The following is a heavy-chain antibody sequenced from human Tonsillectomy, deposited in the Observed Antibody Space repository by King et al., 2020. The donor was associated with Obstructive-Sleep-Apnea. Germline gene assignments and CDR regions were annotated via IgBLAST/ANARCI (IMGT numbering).Heavy chain of an antibody. CDR2: ISYDGSNK. Sequence: VQLVESGGGVVQPGRSLRLSCAAFGFSLSSYGMHWVRQAPGKGLEWVAVISYDGSNKDYADSVKGRFTISRDNSKNTLSLQMNSLRVEDTAVYYCARGIFYYDSSGYTQLKYWGQGTLVTVSS. CDR3: ARGIFYYDSSGYTQLKY. CDR1: GFSLSSYG. J-gene: IGHJ4*02. D-gene: IGHD3-22*01. V-gene: IGHV3-30-3*01.